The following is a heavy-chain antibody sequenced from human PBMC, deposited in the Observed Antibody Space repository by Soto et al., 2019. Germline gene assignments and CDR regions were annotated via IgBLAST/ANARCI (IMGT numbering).Heavy chain of an antibody. CDR2: IYHSGST. V-gene: IGHV4-30-2*01. J-gene: IGHJ5*02. CDR1: GGSISSGGYS. Sequence: LSLTCAVSGGSISSGGYSWSWIRQPPGKGLEWIGYIYHSGSTYYNPSLKSRVTISVDRSKNQFSLKLSSVTAADTAVYYCARVSTLRFLEWFWFDPWGQGTLVTVSS. D-gene: IGHD3-3*01. CDR3: ARVSTLRFLEWFWFDP.